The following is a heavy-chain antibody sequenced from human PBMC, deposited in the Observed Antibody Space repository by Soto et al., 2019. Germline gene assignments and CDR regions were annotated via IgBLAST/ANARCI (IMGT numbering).Heavy chain of an antibody. Sequence: GGSLRLSCAASGFTFSSYSMNWVRQAPGKGLEWVSYISSSSSTIYYADSVKGRFTISRDNAKNSLYLQMNSLRAEDTAVYYCAREGQQLLPYYFDYWGQGTLVTVSS. V-gene: IGHV3-48*01. J-gene: IGHJ4*02. D-gene: IGHD6-13*01. CDR3: AREGQQLLPYYFDY. CDR1: GFTFSSYS. CDR2: ISSSSSTI.